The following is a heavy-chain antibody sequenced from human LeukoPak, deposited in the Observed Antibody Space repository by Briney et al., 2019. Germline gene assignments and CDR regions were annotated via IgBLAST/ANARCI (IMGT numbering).Heavy chain of an antibody. V-gene: IGHV4-59*01. CDR1: GGSISSYY. CDR3: ARAGGSELDY. Sequence: SETLSLTCTVSGGSISSYYWSWIRQPPGKGLEWIGYIYYSGSTNYNPSLKSRVTISVDTSKNQFSLKLSSVTAADTAVYYCARAGGSELDYWGQGTLVTVSS. CDR2: IYYSGST. J-gene: IGHJ4*02. D-gene: IGHD1-26*01.